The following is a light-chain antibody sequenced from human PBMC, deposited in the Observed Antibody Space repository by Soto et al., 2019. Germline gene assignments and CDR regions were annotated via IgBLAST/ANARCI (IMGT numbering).Light chain of an antibody. CDR3: QTCDSSLSVV. V-gene: IGLV1-40*03. CDR1: SSNIGAGYG. J-gene: IGLJ2*01. Sequence: QSALTQPPSVSGAPGQRVTISCTGSSSNIGAGYGVHWYQQLPGTAPKLLIYGTSNRPSGVPDRFSGSKSGASGSLAITGLQAEDEADYYCQTCDSSLSVVFGGGTQLTVL. CDR2: GTS.